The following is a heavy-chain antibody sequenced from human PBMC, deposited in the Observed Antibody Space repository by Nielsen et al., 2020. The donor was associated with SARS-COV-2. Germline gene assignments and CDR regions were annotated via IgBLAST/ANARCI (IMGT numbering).Heavy chain of an antibody. D-gene: IGHD4-23*01. CDR3: ARTYYGGNSAFFDY. CDR2: IDWDDDK. CDR1: GFSLTTSGVG. V-gene: IGHV2-70*11. Sequence: SGPTLVKPTQTLTLTCRFPGFSLTTSGVGVSWIRQPPGKALEWLARIDWDDDKYYSTSLKTRLTISKDTSKNQVVLTMTNMDPVDTATYYCARTYYGGNSAFFDYWGQGTLVTVSS. J-gene: IGHJ4*02.